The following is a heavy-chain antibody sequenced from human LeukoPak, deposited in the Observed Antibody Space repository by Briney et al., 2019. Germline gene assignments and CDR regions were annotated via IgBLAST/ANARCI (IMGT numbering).Heavy chain of an antibody. J-gene: IGHJ4*02. Sequence: SETLSLTCTVYGGSFSGYYWSWIRQPPGKGLEWIGEINHSGSTNYNPSLKSRVTISVGTSKNQFSLKLSSVTAADTAVYYCARVVGTTLDYWGQGTLVTVSS. CDR2: INHSGST. D-gene: IGHD1-26*01. CDR3: ARVVGTTLDY. CDR1: GGSFSGYY. V-gene: IGHV4-34*01.